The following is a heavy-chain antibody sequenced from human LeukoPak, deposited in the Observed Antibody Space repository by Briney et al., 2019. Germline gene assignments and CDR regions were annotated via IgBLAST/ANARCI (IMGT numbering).Heavy chain of an antibody. CDR1: GFTFSSYG. V-gene: IGHV3-23*01. J-gene: IGHJ4*02. CDR2: ISGSPGST. Sequence: PGGSLRLSCAASGFTFSSYGMSWVRQAPGKGLEWVSAISGSPGSTYYADSVKGRFTISRDNSKNTLYLQMNSLRAEDTAVYYCERTGGSQGGNYWGQGTLVTVSS. CDR3: ERTGGSQGGNY. D-gene: IGHD1-26*01.